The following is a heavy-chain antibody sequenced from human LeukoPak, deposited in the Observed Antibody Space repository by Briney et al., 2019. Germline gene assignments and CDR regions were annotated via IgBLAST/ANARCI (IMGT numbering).Heavy chain of an antibody. CDR3: ARAGRSWYGEKGYYFDY. CDR1: GFTVSSNY. CDR2: IYSGGST. Sequence: GGSLRLSCAASGFTVSSNYMSWVRQAPGKGLEWVSVIYSGGSTYYADSVKGRFTISGDNSKNTLYLQMNSLRAEDTAVYYCARAGRSWYGEKGYYFDYWGQGTLVTVSS. J-gene: IGHJ4*02. V-gene: IGHV3-66*02. D-gene: IGHD6-13*01.